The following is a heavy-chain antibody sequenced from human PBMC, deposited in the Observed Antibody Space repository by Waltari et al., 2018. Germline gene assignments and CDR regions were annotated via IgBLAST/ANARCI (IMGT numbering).Heavy chain of an antibody. V-gene: IGHV4-59*08. CDR2: IYYSGST. CDR3: AGSPAYYYYGMDV. J-gene: IGHJ6*02. CDR1: GGSISSYY. Sequence: QVQLQESGPGLVKPSETLSLTCTVSGGSISSYYWIWIRQPPGKGLEWIGYIYYSGSTNYNPSLKSRVTISVDTSKNQFSLKLSSVTAADTAVYYCAGSPAYYYYGMDVWGQGTTVTVSS.